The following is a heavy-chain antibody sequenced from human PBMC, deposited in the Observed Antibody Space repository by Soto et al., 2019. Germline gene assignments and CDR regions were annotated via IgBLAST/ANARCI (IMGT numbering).Heavy chain of an antibody. CDR1: GFTFRNYA. Sequence: GGSLRLSCAASGFTFRNYAMSWVRQAPGKGLEWVSAISGSGDSTFYADSVKGRFTISRDNSKNTLYLQMNSLRAEDTAVYYCAKEQWLGRQFHGLDVWGQGTTVTVSS. CDR2: ISGSGDST. J-gene: IGHJ6*02. V-gene: IGHV3-23*01. D-gene: IGHD6-19*01. CDR3: AKEQWLGRQFHGLDV.